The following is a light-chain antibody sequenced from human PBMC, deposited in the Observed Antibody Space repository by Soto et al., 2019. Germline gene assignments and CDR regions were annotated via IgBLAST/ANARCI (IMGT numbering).Light chain of an antibody. CDR3: QHSDNWPL. CDR2: GAS. Sequence: EIVMTQSPATLSVSPGERVTLSCRASQSVRNNLAWYQQKPGQAPRLLIYGASTRATAIPARFSGSGSGTEFTLTISSRQSEDFAVYYCQHSDNWPLFGQGTRLDI. CDR1: QSVRNN. V-gene: IGKV3-15*01. J-gene: IGKJ5*01.